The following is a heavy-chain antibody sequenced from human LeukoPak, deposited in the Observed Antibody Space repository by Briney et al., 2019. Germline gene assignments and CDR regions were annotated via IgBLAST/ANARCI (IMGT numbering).Heavy chain of an antibody. D-gene: IGHD4/OR15-4a*01. CDR2: ISYDGSNK. CDR1: GFTFSSYA. CDR3: ARRAGAYSHPYDY. V-gene: IGHV3-30*14. J-gene: IGHJ4*02. Sequence: PGGSLRLSCEASGFTFSSYAMHWVRQAPGKGLEWVAVISYDGSNKYYADSVKGRFTISRDNSKNTLYLQMNSLRAEDTAVYYCARRAGAYSHPYDYWGQGTLVTVSS.